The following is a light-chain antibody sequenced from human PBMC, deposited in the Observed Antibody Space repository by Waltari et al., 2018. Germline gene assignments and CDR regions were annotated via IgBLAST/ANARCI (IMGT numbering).Light chain of an antibody. J-gene: IGLJ2*01. CDR2: EGS. Sequence: QSALTQPASVSGSPGQSTTISCTGTSSDVGRYNLVSWYQQHPGKAPKLMIYEGSKRPSGVSNRFSGSKSGNTASLTISGLQAEDEADYYCCSYAGSSTSVVFGGGTKLTVL. CDR1: SSDVGRYNL. CDR3: CSYAGSSTSVV. V-gene: IGLV2-23*01.